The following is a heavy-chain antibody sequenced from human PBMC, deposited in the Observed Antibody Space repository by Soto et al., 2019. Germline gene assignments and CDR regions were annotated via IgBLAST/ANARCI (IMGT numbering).Heavy chain of an antibody. D-gene: IGHD2-2*02. CDR1: VFTFSSYS. J-gene: IGHJ5*02. CDR2: ISSSSSYI. V-gene: IGHV3-21*01. CDR3: ARDSTRYCSSTSCYTDWFDP. Sequence: EVQLVESGGGLVKPGGSLRLSCAASVFTFSSYSMNWVRQAPGKGLEWVSSISSSSSYIYYADSVKGRFTISRDNAENSLYRQMNSLRAEDTAVYYCARDSTRYCSSTSCYTDWFDPWGQGTLVTVSS.